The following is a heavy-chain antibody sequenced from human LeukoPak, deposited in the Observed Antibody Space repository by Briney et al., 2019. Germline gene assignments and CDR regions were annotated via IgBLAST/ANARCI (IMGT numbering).Heavy chain of an antibody. D-gene: IGHD1-26*01. J-gene: IGHJ4*02. CDR1: GFTFTSYA. Sequence: GGSLRLSCTASGFTFTSYAITWVRQAPGKELEWVSGISSSGGITYYADSVKGRFTISRDTSKNTLYLQMNSLRTEDTAIYYCAKDSSTTNILYFFDYWGQGTLGTVSS. CDR3: AKDSSTTNILYFFDY. CDR2: ISSSGGIT. V-gene: IGHV3-23*01.